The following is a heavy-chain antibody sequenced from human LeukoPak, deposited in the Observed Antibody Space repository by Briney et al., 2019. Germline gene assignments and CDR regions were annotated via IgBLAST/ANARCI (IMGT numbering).Heavy chain of an antibody. CDR1: GYIFTSYW. CDR2: IDPTDSYT. CDR3: ARLPNPSGGSDY. J-gene: IGHJ4*02. Sequence: GESLKISCKGSGYIFTSYWINWVRLMPGKGLEWMGRIDPTDSYTNYSPSFQGHVTISADKSISTAYLQWSSLKASDTAMYYCARLPNPSGGSDYWGQGTLVTVSS. V-gene: IGHV5-10-1*01. D-gene: IGHD1-14*01.